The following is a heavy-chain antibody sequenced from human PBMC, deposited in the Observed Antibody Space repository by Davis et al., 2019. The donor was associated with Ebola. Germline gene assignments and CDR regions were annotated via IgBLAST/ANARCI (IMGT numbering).Heavy chain of an antibody. V-gene: IGHV4-61*01. CDR1: GVSVGSGSYY. CDR3: ARRRVTSARPRSVAFDF. J-gene: IGHJ4*02. CDR2: IYNNGRT. D-gene: IGHD6-6*01. Sequence: SETLSLTCIVSGVSVGSGSYYWTWIRQPPGKGLEWLGYIYNNGRTNYNPSLKSRVTISVDTSKNQFSLKLSSVTAADTAVYYCARRRVTSARPRSVAFDFWGRGTLVAVSS.